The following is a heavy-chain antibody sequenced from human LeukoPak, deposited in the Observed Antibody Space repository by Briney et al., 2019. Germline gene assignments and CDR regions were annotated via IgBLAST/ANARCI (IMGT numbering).Heavy chain of an antibody. CDR3: SKEGMSGYGSLDPLDI. Sequence: GGSLRLSCAASGFTFSSYWMSWVRQAPGKGLEWVAFIRFDGSDKKYADSVKGRFTISRDNSENTLYLQMNSLRPEDTAVYFCSKEGMSGYGSLDPLDIWGQGTMVIVSS. J-gene: IGHJ3*02. CDR1: GFTFSSYW. CDR2: IRFDGSDK. V-gene: IGHV3-30*02. D-gene: IGHD5-12*01.